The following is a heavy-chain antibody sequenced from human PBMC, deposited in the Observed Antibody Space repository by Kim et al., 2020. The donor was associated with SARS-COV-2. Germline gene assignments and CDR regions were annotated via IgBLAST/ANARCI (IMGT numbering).Heavy chain of an antibody. V-gene: IGHV3-23*01. D-gene: IGHD3-10*01. Sequence: GGSLRLSCAASGFTFSSYAMSWVRQAPGKGLEWVSAISGSGGSTYYADSVKGRFTISRDNSKNTLYLQMNSLRAEDTAVYYCAKIKGGSGSYSLAYYYGMDVWGQGTTVTVSS. CDR3: AKIKGGSGSYSLAYYYGMDV. CDR1: GFTFSSYA. CDR2: ISGSGGST. J-gene: IGHJ6*02.